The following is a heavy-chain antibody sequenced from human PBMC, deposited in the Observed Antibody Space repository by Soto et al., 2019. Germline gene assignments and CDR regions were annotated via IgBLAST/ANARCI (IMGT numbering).Heavy chain of an antibody. J-gene: IGHJ6*02. D-gene: IGHD3-10*01. CDR3: ASLRGSGLSYYGLDV. V-gene: IGHV4-39*01. CDR2: IDYSGKT. CDR1: RGSIRGSTYS. Sequence: SETLCLTCTVSRGSIRGSTYSWGWVRQPPGKGLGWIGSIDYSGKTYYNPSLMSRVTISVDTSTNQFSLKLSSLTAADTAIYYCASLRGSGLSYYGLDVWGQDTIVTVSS.